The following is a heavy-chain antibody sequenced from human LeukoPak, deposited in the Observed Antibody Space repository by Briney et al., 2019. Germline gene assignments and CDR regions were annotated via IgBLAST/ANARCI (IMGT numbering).Heavy chain of an antibody. J-gene: IGHJ6*03. CDR1: GGSFSGYY. Sequence: SETLSLTCAVYGGSFSGYYWSWIRQPPGKGLEWIGYIYYSGSTNYNPSLKSRVTISVDTSKNQFSLKLSSVTAADTAVYYCARGWELRHYYMDVWGKGTTVTISS. CDR2: IYYSGST. V-gene: IGHV4-59*01. CDR3: ARGWELRHYYMDV. D-gene: IGHD1-26*01.